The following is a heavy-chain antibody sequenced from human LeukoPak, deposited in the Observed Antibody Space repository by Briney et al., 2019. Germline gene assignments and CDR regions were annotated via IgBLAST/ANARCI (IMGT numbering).Heavy chain of an antibody. D-gene: IGHD1-26*01. CDR1: GFIFSSFA. V-gene: IGHV3-23*01. J-gene: IGHJ4*02. Sequence: PGGSLRLSCAASGFIFSSFAMNWVRQSPGKGLEWVSSIGVSDGTTYYAESVRGRFTISRDNSKNTLFLQVNSLRVEDTAVYYCAKQGGSYRYFDSWAREPWSPSPQ. CDR3: AKQGGSYRYFDS. CDR2: IGVSDGTT.